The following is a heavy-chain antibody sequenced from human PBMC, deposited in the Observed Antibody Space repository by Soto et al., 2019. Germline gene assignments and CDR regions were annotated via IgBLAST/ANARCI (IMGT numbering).Heavy chain of an antibody. J-gene: IGHJ4*02. Sequence: QVQLQESGPGLVKASQTLSLICSVSGESISSGGYYWSWIRHHPGKGLEWIGYIYDSESAYYNPSLKSRVXXXMXXPHHHCAMKLSAVTAADTAVYYCARASSSSSAADYWGQGTLITFSS. V-gene: IGHV4-31*03. CDR1: GESISSGGYY. CDR3: ARASSSSSAADY. CDR2: IYDSESA. D-gene: IGHD6-6*01.